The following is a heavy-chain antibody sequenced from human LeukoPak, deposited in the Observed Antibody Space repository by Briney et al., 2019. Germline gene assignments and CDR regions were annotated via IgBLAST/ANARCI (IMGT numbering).Heavy chain of an antibody. Sequence: GGSLRLSCAASGFTFSMYWMSWVRQSPGKGLEWVANIKKDGSAKYYVDSVRGRFTISRDNAKNSLYLQMNSLRAEDTVVYYCAKDGQSPFDPWGQGTLVTVSS. J-gene: IGHJ5*02. D-gene: IGHD3/OR15-3a*01. CDR1: GFTFSMYW. CDR3: AKDGQSPFDP. V-gene: IGHV3-7*01. CDR2: IKKDGSAK.